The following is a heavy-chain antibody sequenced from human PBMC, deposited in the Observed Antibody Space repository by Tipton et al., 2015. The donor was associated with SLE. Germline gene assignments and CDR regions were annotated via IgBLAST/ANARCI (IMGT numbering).Heavy chain of an antibody. CDR3: ARDRGIAVAGYFDY. V-gene: IGHV3-66*01. CDR1: GFTFSSYE. J-gene: IGHJ4*02. Sequence: GSLRLSCAASGFTFSSYEMNWVRQAPGKGLEWVSVIYSGGSTYYADSVKGRFTISRDNSKNTLYLQMNSLRAEDTAVYYCARDRGIAVAGYFDYWGQGTLVTVSS. D-gene: IGHD6-19*01. CDR2: IYSGGST.